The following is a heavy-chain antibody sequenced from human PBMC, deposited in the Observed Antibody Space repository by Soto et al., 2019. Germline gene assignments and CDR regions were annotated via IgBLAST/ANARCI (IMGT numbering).Heavy chain of an antibody. D-gene: IGHD6-13*01. V-gene: IGHV3-21*01. CDR3: ARDRRIAAAGPDAFDI. Sequence: GGSLRLSCAASGFTFSSYSMNWVRQAPGKGLEWVSSISSSSSYIYYADSVKGRFTISRDNAKNSLYLQMNSLRAEDTAVYYCARDRRIAAAGPDAFDIWGQGTMVTVSS. CDR2: ISSSSSYI. J-gene: IGHJ3*02. CDR1: GFTFSSYS.